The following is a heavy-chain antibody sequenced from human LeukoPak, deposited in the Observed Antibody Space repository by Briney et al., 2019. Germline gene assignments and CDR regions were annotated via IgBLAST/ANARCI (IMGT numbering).Heavy chain of an antibody. CDR3: ARSAPGRWELVGGPTYFDY. CDR1: GGSISSYY. J-gene: IGHJ4*02. Sequence: PSETLSLTCTVSGGSISSYYWSWIRQPPGKGLEWIGYIYYSGSTNYNPSLKSRVAISVDTSKNQFSLKLSSVTAADTAVYYCARSAPGRWELVGGPTYFDYWGQGTLVTVSS. CDR2: IYYSGST. D-gene: IGHD1-26*01. V-gene: IGHV4-59*01.